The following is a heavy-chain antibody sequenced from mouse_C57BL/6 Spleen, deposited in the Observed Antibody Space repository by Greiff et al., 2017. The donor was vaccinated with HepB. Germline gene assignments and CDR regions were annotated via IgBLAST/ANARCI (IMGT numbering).Heavy chain of an antibody. CDR2: INPSNGGT. CDR3: ARPLYGSSYDYAMDY. CDR1: GYTFTSYW. D-gene: IGHD1-1*01. Sequence: QVQLQQPGTELVKPGASVKLSCKASGYTFTSYWMHWVKQRPGQGLEWIGNINPSNGGTNYNEKFKSKATLTVDKSSSTAYMQLSRLSSEDSAVYYCARPLYGSSYDYAMDYWGQGTSVTVSS. V-gene: IGHV1-53*01. J-gene: IGHJ4*01.